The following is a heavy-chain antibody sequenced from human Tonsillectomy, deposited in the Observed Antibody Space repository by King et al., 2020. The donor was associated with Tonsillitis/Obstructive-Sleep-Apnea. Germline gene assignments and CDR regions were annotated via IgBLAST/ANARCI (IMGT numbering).Heavy chain of an antibody. Sequence: QLVQSGAEVKKPGASVKVSCKASGYTFTNYGISWVRQAPGQGLEWMAWISAHNGHTNYAQKLQGRVTMTTDASTSTAYMELRSLRSYDTAVYYCARDSMSHYYDSSAYYTFNYWGQGTLVTVSS. V-gene: IGHV1-18*01. CDR3: ARDSMSHYYDSSAYYTFNY. D-gene: IGHD3-22*01. CDR1: GYTFTNYG. J-gene: IGHJ4*02. CDR2: ISAHNGHT.